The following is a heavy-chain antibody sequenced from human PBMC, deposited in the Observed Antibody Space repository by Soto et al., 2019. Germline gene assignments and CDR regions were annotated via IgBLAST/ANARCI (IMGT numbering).Heavy chain of an antibody. CDR2: ISGSGSPT. J-gene: IGHJ6*02. CDR1: GFTFSSYA. CDR3: ARDMSGGTYNYYYGMDV. Sequence: EVQLLESGGGLGQPGGSLRLSCAASGFTFSSYAMTGVRQAPGRGLEWVSAISGSGSPTYYADSVKGRFTISRDNSKNTLYLQMNSLRADDTAVYYCARDMSGGTYNYYYGMDVWGQGTTVTVSS. V-gene: IGHV3-23*01. D-gene: IGHD1-26*01.